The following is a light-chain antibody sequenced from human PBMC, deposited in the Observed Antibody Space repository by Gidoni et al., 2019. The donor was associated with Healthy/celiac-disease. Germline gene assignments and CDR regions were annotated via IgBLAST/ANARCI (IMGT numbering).Light chain of an antibody. CDR3: QSYDSSNPLVV. V-gene: IGLV6-57*01. J-gene: IGLJ2*01. CDR1: SGSIASNY. Sequence: NFMLTQPHSVSESPGKTVTISCTRSSGSIASNYVQWYQQRPGSSPTTVIYEDNQRPSGVPDRFSGSIDSSSNSASLTISGLKTEDEADYYCQSYDSSNPLVVFGGGPKLTVL. CDR2: EDN.